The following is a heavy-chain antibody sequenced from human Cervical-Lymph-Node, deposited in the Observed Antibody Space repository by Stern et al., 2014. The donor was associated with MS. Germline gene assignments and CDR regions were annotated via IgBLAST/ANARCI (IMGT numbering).Heavy chain of an antibody. D-gene: IGHD3-22*01. CDR3: AAEVASYYDSSGYHP. CDR1: GFTFTSSA. V-gene: IGHV1-58*02. J-gene: IGHJ5*02. Sequence: QLVQSGPEVKKPGTSVKVSCKASGFTFTSSAMQWVRQARGQRLEWIGLIVVGRGNTNYAQKFQERVTITRDMSTSTAYMELSSLRSEDTAVYYCAAEVASYYDSSGYHPWGQGTLVTVSS. CDR2: IVVGRGNT.